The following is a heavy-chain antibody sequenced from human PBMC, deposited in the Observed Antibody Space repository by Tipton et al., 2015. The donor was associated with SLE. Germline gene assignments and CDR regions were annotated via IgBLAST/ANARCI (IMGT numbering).Heavy chain of an antibody. V-gene: IGHV4-4*07. D-gene: IGHD6-19*01. Sequence: TLSLTCPVSGGSLSSYYWSWIRQPAGKGLEWIGRIYTSGSTNYNPSLKSRVTMSVDTSKNQFSLKRSSVTAADTAVYYCAREWYSSGWPEGAFDIWGQGTMVTVSS. CDR1: GGSLSSYY. CDR2: IYTSGST. J-gene: IGHJ3*02. CDR3: AREWYSSGWPEGAFDI.